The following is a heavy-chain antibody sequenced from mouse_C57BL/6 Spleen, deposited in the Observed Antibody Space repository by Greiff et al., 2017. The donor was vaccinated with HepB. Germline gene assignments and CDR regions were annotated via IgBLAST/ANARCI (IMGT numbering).Heavy chain of an antibody. V-gene: IGHV14-1*01. CDR3: TTWTTVVATDY. CDR1: GFNIKDYY. CDR2: IDPEDGDT. Sequence: EVQLQQSGAELVRPGASVKLSCTASGFNIKDYYMHWVKQRPEQGLEWIGRIDPEDGDTEYAPKFQGKATMTADTSSNTAYLRLSSLTSEDTAVYYCTTWTTVVATDYWGQGTTLTVSS. J-gene: IGHJ2*01. D-gene: IGHD1-1*01.